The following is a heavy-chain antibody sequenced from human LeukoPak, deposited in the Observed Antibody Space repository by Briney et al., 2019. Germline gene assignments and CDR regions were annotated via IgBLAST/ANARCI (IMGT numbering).Heavy chain of an antibody. J-gene: IGHJ6*02. Sequence: GGSLRLSCAASGFTFSNAYMNWVRQAPGKGLEWVSYISSSSSTIYYADSVKGRFTISRDNAKNSLYLQMNSLRAEDTAVYYCARDSLHYYYGMDVWGQGTTVTVSS. CDR1: GFTFSNAY. V-gene: IGHV3-48*01. CDR2: ISSSSSTI. CDR3: ARDSLHYYYGMDV.